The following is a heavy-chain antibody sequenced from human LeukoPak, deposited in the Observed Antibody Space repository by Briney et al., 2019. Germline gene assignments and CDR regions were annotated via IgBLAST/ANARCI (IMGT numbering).Heavy chain of an antibody. CDR1: GLTFPRYA. D-gene: IGHD3/OR15-3a*01. V-gene: IGHV3-23*01. Sequence: GGSLRLSCAASGLTFPRYAFAWVRQAPGRGLQWVSGISRSGRDTFYSDSVKGRFTISRDNSKNTHYLQMSSLTAEDTAVYYCAKWGDFWTGLNNWYFELWGRGTLVTVSS. CDR2: ISRSGRDT. J-gene: IGHJ2*01. CDR3: AKWGDFWTGLNNWYFEL.